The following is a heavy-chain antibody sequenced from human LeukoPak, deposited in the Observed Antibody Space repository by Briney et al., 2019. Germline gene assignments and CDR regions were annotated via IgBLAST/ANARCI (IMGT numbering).Heavy chain of an antibody. CDR3: ARSLASAAAGSFDP. CDR1: GGSISSYY. Sequence: SETLSLTCTVSGGSISSYYWSWLRQPPGKGLEWIGYIYYSGSTNYNPSLKSRVTISVDMSKNQFSLKLSSVTAADTAVYYCARSLASAAAGSFDPWGQGTLVTVSS. V-gene: IGHV4-59*01. CDR2: IYYSGST. J-gene: IGHJ5*02. D-gene: IGHD6-13*01.